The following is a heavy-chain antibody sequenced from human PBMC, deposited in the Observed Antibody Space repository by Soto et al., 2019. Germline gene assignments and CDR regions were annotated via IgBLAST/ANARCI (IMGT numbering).Heavy chain of an antibody. D-gene: IGHD4-17*01. J-gene: IGHJ4*02. CDR2: IYYTGST. V-gene: IGHV4-31*03. CDR3: ARADYGDRGLAFDS. CDR1: GGSISSGGYY. Sequence: SETLSLTCTVSGGSISSGGYYLSWIRQHPGKGLEWIGYIYYTGSTYYSPSLKSRASISVDTSKNEFSLKLDSVTAADTAVYYCARADYGDRGLAFDSWGQGTLVTVPS.